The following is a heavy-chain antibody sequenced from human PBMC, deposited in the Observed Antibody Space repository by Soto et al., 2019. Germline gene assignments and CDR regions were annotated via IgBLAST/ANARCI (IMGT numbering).Heavy chain of an antibody. CDR1: GGTFSSYA. CDR2: IIPIFGTA. CDR3: AGTKPSIAAAGPYNWFDP. Sequence: SVKVSCKASGGTFSSYAISWVRQAPGQGLEWMGGIIPIFGTANYAQKFQGRVTITADGSTSTAYMELSSLRSEDTAVYYCAGTKPSIAAAGPYNWFDPWGQGNLVTVSS. D-gene: IGHD6-13*01. V-gene: IGHV1-69*13. J-gene: IGHJ5*02.